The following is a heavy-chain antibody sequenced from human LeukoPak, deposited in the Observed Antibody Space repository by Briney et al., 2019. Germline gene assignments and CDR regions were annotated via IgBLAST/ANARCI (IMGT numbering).Heavy chain of an antibody. CDR3: ASSIQLWSYGMDV. D-gene: IGHD5-18*01. Sequence: GGSLRLSCAAPGFTFSSYEMNWVRQAPGKGLEWVSYISSSGSTIYYADSVKGRFTISRDNAKNSLYLQMNSLRAEDTAVYYCASSIQLWSYGMDVWGQGTTVTVSS. CDR2: ISSSGSTI. V-gene: IGHV3-48*03. CDR1: GFTFSSYE. J-gene: IGHJ6*02.